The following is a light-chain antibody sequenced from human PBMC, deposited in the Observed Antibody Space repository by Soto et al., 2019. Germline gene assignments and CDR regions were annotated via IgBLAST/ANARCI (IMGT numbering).Light chain of an antibody. CDR2: SVS. J-gene: IGKJ4*01. V-gene: IGKV1-17*03. Sequence: DIQMTQSPSALSSSVGDTVTVTCRASQAIGDHLAWFKQQPGKVPQRLIYSVSTLHTGSPSAFSGSGSETDFTLTITTLQPEDFASYFCLQHYTYPPTFGGGT. CDR3: LQHYTYPPT. CDR1: QAIGDH.